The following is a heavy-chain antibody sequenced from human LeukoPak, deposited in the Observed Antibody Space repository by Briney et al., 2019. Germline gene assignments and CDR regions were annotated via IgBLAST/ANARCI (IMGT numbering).Heavy chain of an antibody. CDR1: GFTFDDYA. Sequence: GGSLRLSCAASGFTFDDYAMHWVRQAPGKGLEWVSGISWNSGSIGYADSVKGRFTISRDNAKNSLYLQMNSLRAEDTALYYCAKDVYSGYDYEGYFDYWDQGALVTVSS. CDR2: ISWNSGSI. CDR3: AKDVYSGYDYEGYFDY. J-gene: IGHJ4*02. D-gene: IGHD5-12*01. V-gene: IGHV3-9*01.